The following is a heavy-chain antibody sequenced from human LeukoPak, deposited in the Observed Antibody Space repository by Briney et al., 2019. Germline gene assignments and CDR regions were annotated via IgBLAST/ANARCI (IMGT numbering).Heavy chain of an antibody. CDR2: IKQDGSEK. CDR3: ARDRNYYDSSGNDY. D-gene: IGHD3-22*01. V-gene: IGHV3-7*01. Sequence: PGGSLRLSCAASGFTFSSYWMSWVRQAPGKGLEWVANIKQDGSEKYYVDSVKGRFTISRDNAKNSLYLQMNSLRAEDTAVYYCARDRNYYDSSGNDYWGQGTLVTVPS. CDR1: GFTFSSYW. J-gene: IGHJ4*02.